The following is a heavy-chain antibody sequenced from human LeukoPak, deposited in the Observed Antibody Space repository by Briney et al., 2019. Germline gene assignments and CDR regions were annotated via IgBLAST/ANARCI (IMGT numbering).Heavy chain of an antibody. CDR2: IYYSGST. J-gene: IGHJ4*02. CDR1: GGSISSYY. V-gene: IGHV4-59*12. CDR3: ARGPLLDY. Sequence: SETLSLTCTVSGGSISSYYWSWIRQPPGKGLEWIGYIYYSGSTNYNPSLKSRVTISVDTSKNQFSLKLSSVTAADTAVYYCARGPLLDYWGQGTLVTVSS.